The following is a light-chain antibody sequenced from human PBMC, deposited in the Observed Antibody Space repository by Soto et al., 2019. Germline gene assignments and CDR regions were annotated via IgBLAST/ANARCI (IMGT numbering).Light chain of an antibody. CDR3: QQFKTYPLS. J-gene: IGKJ4*01. CDR2: DAS. Sequence: AIQLTQSPSSLSASVGDRVTITCRASQGISSALVWYQHKPGKAPTILIYDASNLENGVPSRFSGSGPGSDFTHTISGLQPADFSTYSGQQFKTYPLSFGGGTKVEI. V-gene: IGKV1-13*02. CDR1: QGISSA.